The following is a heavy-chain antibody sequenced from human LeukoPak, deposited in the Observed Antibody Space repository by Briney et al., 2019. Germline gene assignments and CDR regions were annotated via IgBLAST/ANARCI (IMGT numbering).Heavy chain of an antibody. CDR1: GGSFSGYY. Sequence: SETLSLTCAVYGGSFSGYYWSWIRQPPGKGLEWIGEINHSGSTNYNPSLKSRVTISVDTSKNQFSLKLSSVTAADTAVYYCARGIIQLWSFWFDPWGQGTLVTVSS. CDR2: INHSGST. J-gene: IGHJ5*02. D-gene: IGHD5-18*01. CDR3: ARGIIQLWSFWFDP. V-gene: IGHV4-34*01.